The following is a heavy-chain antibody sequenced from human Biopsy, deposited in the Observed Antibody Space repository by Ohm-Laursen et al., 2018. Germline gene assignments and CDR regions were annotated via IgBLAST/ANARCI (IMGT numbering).Heavy chain of an antibody. CDR3: ARHPTGFWFDP. CDR2: IFYSGII. V-gene: IGHV4-39*01. Sequence: SETLSLTCTVSGGSVSSNTNYWAWIRQPPGKGLEWIGSIFYSGIIYYNPSLKSRVSISVDTSKNQLSLNRNSVTAADTAVYYCARHPTGFWFDPWGQGTLVIVSS. J-gene: IGHJ5*02. CDR1: GGSVSSNTNY.